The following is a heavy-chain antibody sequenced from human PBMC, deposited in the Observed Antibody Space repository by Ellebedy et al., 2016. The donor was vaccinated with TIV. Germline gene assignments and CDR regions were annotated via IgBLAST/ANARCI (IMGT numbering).Heavy chain of an antibody. CDR2: INPNNGGT. V-gene: IGHV1-2*02. J-gene: IGHJ4*02. CDR3: TRGPSGGYFDY. D-gene: IGHD3-10*01. CDR1: GYIFTDYY. Sequence: AASVKVSCQVSGYIFTDYYIHWFRQAPGQEFEWMGWINPNNGGTNYAQKFQDRVTMTRDTTISTVYMDLSRLTSDDTAVYYCTRGPSGGYFDYWGQGTLVPVSS.